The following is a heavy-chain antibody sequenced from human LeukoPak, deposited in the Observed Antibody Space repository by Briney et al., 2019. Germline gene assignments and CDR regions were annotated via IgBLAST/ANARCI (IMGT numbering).Heavy chain of an antibody. V-gene: IGHV4-30-4*01. Sequence: SQTLSLTCTVSGGSISSGDYYWSWIRQPPGKGLEWIGYMYYSGSTYYNPSLKSRVTISVDTSKNQVSLKLSPVTAADTAVYYSARDPKYYYGSGSSPHWVWGQGTTVTVSS. D-gene: IGHD3-10*01. CDR2: MYYSGST. CDR1: GGSISSGDYY. CDR3: ARDPKYYYGSGSSPHWV. J-gene: IGHJ6*02.